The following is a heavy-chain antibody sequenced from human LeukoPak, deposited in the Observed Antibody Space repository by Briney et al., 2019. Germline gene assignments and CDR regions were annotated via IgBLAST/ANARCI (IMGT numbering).Heavy chain of an antibody. J-gene: IGHJ4*02. CDR2: IYYSGST. V-gene: IGHV4-30-4*01. CDR3: AREGQSYDSDY. Sequence: PSETLSLTCTVSGGSISSGDYYWSWIRQPPGKGLEWIGYIYYSGSTYYNPSLKSRVTISVDTSKNQFSLKLRSVTAADTAVYYCAREGQSYDSDYWGQGTLVTVSS. D-gene: IGHD3-22*01. CDR1: GGSISSGDYY.